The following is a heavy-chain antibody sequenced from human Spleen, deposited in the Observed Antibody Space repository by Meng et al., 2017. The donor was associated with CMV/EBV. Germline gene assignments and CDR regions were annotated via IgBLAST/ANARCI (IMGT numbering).Heavy chain of an antibody. CDR1: GFTFSDYY. V-gene: IGHV3-11*01. CDR3: ARVLRLGGGMDV. J-gene: IGHJ6*02. D-gene: IGHD3-16*01. CDR2: ISSSGSAT. Sequence: GESLKISCAASGFTFSDYYMSWIRQAPGKGLEWLSYISSSGSATYYADSVKGRFTVSRDNAKNSLYLQMNSLRAEDTAVYYCARVLRLGGGMDVWGQGTTVTVSS.